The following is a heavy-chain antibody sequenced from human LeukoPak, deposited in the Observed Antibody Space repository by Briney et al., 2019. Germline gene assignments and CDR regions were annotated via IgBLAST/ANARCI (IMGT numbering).Heavy chain of an antibody. Sequence: SETLSLTCTVSGVSISRGGYYWSWLRQHPGKGLEWIGYIYYSGSTYYNPSLKSRVTISVDTSKNQFSLKLSSVTAADTAVYYCARDLASNWFDPWGQGTLVTVSS. CDR1: GVSISRGGYY. D-gene: IGHD5-12*01. CDR2: IYYSGST. J-gene: IGHJ5*02. V-gene: IGHV4-31*03. CDR3: ARDLASNWFDP.